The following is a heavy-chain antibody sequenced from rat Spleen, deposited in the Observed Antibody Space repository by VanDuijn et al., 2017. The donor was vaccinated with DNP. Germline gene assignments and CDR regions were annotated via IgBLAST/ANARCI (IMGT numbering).Heavy chain of an antibody. Sequence: QVQLKESGPGLVQPSQTLSLTCTVSGFSLTSFHIHWFRQPPGQGLEWMGRMQTGGDTVFTSALKSRLSISRDTSKSQVFLQMNSLQTEDTAMYFCARNYNHYGYLDYWGQGVMVTVSS. CDR3: ARNYNHYGYLDY. J-gene: IGHJ2*01. D-gene: IGHD1-10*01. CDR1: GFSLTSFH. CDR2: MQTGGDT. V-gene: IGHV2-27*01.